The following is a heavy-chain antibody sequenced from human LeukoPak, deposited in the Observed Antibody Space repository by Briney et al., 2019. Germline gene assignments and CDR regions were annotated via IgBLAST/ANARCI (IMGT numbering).Heavy chain of an antibody. V-gene: IGHV4-34*01. CDR3: AREVLTYYYMDV. Sequence: SETLSLTCAVYGGAFSGYYWSWIRQPPGKGLEWIGEINHSGSTNYNPSLKGRVTISVDTSKNQFSLKLSSVTAADTAVYYCAREVLTYYYMDVWGKGTTVTVSS. J-gene: IGHJ6*03. CDR1: GGAFSGYY. D-gene: IGHD1-1*01. CDR2: INHSGST.